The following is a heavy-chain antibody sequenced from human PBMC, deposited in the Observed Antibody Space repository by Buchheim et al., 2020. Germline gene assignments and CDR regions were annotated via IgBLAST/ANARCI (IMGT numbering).Heavy chain of an antibody. CDR1: GGSISSGSYS. CDR2: IYTSGST. D-gene: IGHD2-15*01. CDR3: ARETGEGYCSGGSCYSPFVYYGMDV. J-gene: IGHJ6*02. V-gene: IGHV4-61*02. Sequence: QVQLQESGPGLVKPSQTLSLACTVSGGSISSGSYSWSWIRQPAGKGLELSGRIYTSGSTNYNPSLKSRVTISVDTSKNQLSLKLSSVTAADTAVYYCARETGEGYCSGGSCYSPFVYYGMDVWGQGTT.